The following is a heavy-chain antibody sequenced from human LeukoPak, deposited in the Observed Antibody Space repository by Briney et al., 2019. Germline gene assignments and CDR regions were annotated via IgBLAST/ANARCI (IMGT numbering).Heavy chain of an antibody. D-gene: IGHD6-19*01. CDR3: ARDSSGWYSGYFDY. CDR2: IIPIFGTA. Sequence: ASVKVSCKASGGTFSSYAISWVRQAPGQGLEWMGGIIPIFGTANYAQKFQGRVTITADESTSTAYMELSSLRPEDTAVYYCARDSSGWYSGYFDYWGQGTLVTVSS. J-gene: IGHJ4*02. V-gene: IGHV1-69*13. CDR1: GGTFSSYA.